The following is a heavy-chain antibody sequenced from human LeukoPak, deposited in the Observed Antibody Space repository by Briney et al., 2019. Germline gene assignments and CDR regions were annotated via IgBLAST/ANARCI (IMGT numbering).Heavy chain of an antibody. V-gene: IGHV3-33*01. Sequence: GGSLRLSCAASGFTFSSYGMHWVRQAPAKGLEWVAVIWYDGSNKYYADSVKGRFTISRDNPKNTLYLQMNSLRAEDTAVYYCARDGPGIAEKGADCYYYGMDVWGQGTTVTVSS. J-gene: IGHJ6*02. CDR2: IWYDGSNK. CDR3: ARDGPGIAEKGADCYYYGMDV. CDR1: GFTFSSYG. D-gene: IGHD6-13*01.